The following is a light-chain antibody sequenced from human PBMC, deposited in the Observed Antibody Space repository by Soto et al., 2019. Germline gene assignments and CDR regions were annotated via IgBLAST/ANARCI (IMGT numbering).Light chain of an antibody. CDR1: QSVSSN. V-gene: IGKV3-15*01. Sequence: EIVMTQSPATLSVSPGERATLSCRASQSVSSNLAWYQQKPGQAHRLLIYGAYTRATGIPARFSGSGSGTEFTLTISSLQSEDFAVYYCKQRSNWPLTFGGGTKVDIK. CDR2: GAY. J-gene: IGKJ4*01. CDR3: KQRSNWPLT.